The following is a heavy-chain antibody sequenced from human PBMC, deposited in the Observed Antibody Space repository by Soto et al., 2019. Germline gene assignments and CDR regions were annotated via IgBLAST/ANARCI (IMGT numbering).Heavy chain of an antibody. CDR2: IYYSGST. Sequence: PSETLSLTCTVSGGSISSYYWSWIRQPPGKGLEWIGYIYYSGSTNYNPSLKSRVTISVDTSKNQFSLKLSSVTAADTAVYYCARAQDSYDILTGALIDYWGQGTLVTVSS. V-gene: IGHV4-59*01. J-gene: IGHJ4*02. CDR1: GGSISSYY. D-gene: IGHD3-9*01. CDR3: ARAQDSYDILTGALIDY.